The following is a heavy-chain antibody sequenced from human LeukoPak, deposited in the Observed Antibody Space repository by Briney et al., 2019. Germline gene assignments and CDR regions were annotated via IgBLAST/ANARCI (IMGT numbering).Heavy chain of an antibody. J-gene: IGHJ4*02. D-gene: IGHD1-26*01. V-gene: IGHV3-23*01. CDR1: RFSFSNYG. CDR2: ITGGGGST. Sequence: GGSLRLSCAASRFSFSNYGMSWIRQAPGKGLEWVSSITGGGGSTYYADSVSGRFTISRHNTKNTLYPQVNSLRAEDPALYYCAKGGKWDVTPFDYWGQGTLVTVSS. CDR3: AKGGKWDVTPFDY.